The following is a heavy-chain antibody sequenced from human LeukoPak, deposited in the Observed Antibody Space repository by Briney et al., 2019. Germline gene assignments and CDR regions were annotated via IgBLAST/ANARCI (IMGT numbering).Heavy chain of an antibody. D-gene: IGHD3-10*01. CDR2: INPNSGGT. V-gene: IGHV1-2*02. Sequence: ASVKVSCKASGYTFTGYYMHWVRQAPGQGLEWMGWINPNSGGTNYAQKFQGRVTMTTDTSTSTAHMELRSLRSDDTAVYYCARGGGTYYYGSGSYYGPTTHNWFDPWGQGTLVTVSS. CDR1: GYTFTGYY. J-gene: IGHJ5*02. CDR3: ARGGGTYYYGSGSYYGPTTHNWFDP.